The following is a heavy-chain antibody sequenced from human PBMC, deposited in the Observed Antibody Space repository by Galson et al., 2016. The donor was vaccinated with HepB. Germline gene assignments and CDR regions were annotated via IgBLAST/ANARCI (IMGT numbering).Heavy chain of an antibody. CDR3: ARVAIVGVTDYWYFDL. Sequence: SVKVSCKASGYTFTSYHMHWVRQAPGQGLEWMGLIHPSGGSTSYPQNFQGRVTVTRDPSTNTVYMELSSLRSEDTAVYYCARVAIVGVTDYWYFDLWGRGTLVIVSS. V-gene: IGHV1-46*01. D-gene: IGHD1-26*01. CDR1: GYTFTSYH. CDR2: IHPSGGST. J-gene: IGHJ2*01.